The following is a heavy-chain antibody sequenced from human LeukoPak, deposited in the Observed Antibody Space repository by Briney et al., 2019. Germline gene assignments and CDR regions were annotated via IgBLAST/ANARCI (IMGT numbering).Heavy chain of an antibody. V-gene: IGHV4-59*01. J-gene: IGHJ4*02. CDR1: GGSISSYY. CDR3: ARAPPRGSYYRGYFDY. CDR2: IYYSGST. Sequence: PSETLSLTCTVSGGSISSYYWSWIRQAPGKGLEWIGYIYYSGSTTYNPSLKSRVTISVDTSKNQFSLNLSSVTAADTAVYYCARAPPRGSYYRGYFDYWGQGTLVTVSS. D-gene: IGHD3-10*01.